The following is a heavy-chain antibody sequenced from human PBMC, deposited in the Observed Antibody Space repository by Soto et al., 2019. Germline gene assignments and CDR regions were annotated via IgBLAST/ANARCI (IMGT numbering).Heavy chain of an antibody. D-gene: IGHD6-13*01. J-gene: IGHJ5*02. CDR1: GYIFTSYG. CDR3: ARGSRGAADGTLNWVDP. Sequence: ASVKVSCKASGYIFTSYGISWVRQAPGQGLEWMGWISYNGNTNYVQKFQGRVTMTRDTSTSTAYMELRSLRSDDTAVYYCARGSRGAADGTLNWVDPWGQGTLVTVSS. CDR2: ISYNGNT. V-gene: IGHV1-18*01.